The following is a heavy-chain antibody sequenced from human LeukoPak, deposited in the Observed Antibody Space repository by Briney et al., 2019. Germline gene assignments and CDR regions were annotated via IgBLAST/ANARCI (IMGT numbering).Heavy chain of an antibody. J-gene: IGHJ4*01. Sequence: PGGSLRLSCAASGFTFTTYGMHWVRQAPGKGLEWVAVIWYDGDNKYYADSVKGRFTISRDNSKNTLYLQMNSLRAEDTAVYYCARASRYSYGGGTYYFDYWGHGTLVTVSS. D-gene: IGHD5-18*01. CDR3: ARASRYSYGGGTYYFDY. CDR1: GFTFTTYG. CDR2: IWYDGDNK. V-gene: IGHV3-33*01.